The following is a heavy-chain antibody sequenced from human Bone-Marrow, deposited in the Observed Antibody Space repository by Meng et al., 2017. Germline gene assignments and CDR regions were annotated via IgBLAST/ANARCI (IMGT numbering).Heavy chain of an antibody. Sequence: QAQVQVSGPGLVKPSARLSLHCAGSVGSVSSSNLLSWVRQPPGKGLEWIGEIYHSGSTNYHPSLKSRVTISRDKSKNQFSLKLCSVTAAATAVYYCARVLGSGSYPDYWGQGTLVTVSS. CDR2: IYHSGST. CDR3: ARVLGSGSYPDY. D-gene: IGHD1-26*01. CDR1: VGSVSSSNL. J-gene: IGHJ4*02. V-gene: IGHV4-4*02.